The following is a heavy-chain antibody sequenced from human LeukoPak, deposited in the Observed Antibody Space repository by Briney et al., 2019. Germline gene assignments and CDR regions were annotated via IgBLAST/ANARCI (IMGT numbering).Heavy chain of an antibody. J-gene: IGHJ4*02. CDR1: GFTFDDYG. D-gene: IGHD5-24*01. CDR2: INWNGGST. CDR3: ARDPHVEMATIGDY. V-gene: IGHV3-20*04. Sequence: GRSLRLACAASGFTFDDYGMSWVRQAPGKGLEWVSGINWNGGSTGYADSVKGRFTISRDNAKNSLYLQMNSLRAEDTALYYCARDPHVEMATIGDYWGQGTLVTVSS.